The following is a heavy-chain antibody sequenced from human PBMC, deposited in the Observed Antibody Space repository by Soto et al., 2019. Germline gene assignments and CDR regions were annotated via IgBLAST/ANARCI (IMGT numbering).Heavy chain of an antibody. D-gene: IGHD1-20*01. CDR1: GGTFSSYT. V-gene: IGHV1-69*08. CDR3: AREGVKITSRSFDP. Sequence: QVQLVQSGAEVKKPGSSVKVSCKASGGTFSSYTISWVRQAPGQGLEWMGRIIPILGIANYAQKFQGRVTITADKSTRTAYMELSSLRSEDTAVYYCAREGVKITSRSFDPWGQGTLVTVSS. J-gene: IGHJ5*02. CDR2: IIPILGIA.